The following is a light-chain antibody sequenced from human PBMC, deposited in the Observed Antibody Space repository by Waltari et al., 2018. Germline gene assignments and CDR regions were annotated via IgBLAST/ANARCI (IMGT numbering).Light chain of an antibody. CDR2: KAS. Sequence: IQVTQSPSTLSASWGDRVTITCRATQSISNWLAWYQQKPGKAPKLLIYKASTLESGVPSRFSGSGSGTEFTLTISSLQPDDFATYFCQQYNNYTPKTFGQGTKVDIK. CDR1: QSISNW. V-gene: IGKV1-5*01. CDR3: QQYNNYTPKT. J-gene: IGKJ1*01.